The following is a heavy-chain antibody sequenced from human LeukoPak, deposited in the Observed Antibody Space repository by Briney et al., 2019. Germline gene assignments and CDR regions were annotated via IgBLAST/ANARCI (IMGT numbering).Heavy chain of an antibody. V-gene: IGHV4-30-2*01. CDR2: IYHSGST. Sequence: PSETLSLTCTVSGGSISSGGYYWSWIRQPPGKGLEWIGYIYHSGSTYYNPSLKSRVTISVDRSKNQFSLKLSSVTAADTAVYYCAREQSDIVVVPAVIGPVGRGHPMDVWGKGTTVTVSS. CDR1: GGSISSGGYY. J-gene: IGHJ6*04. CDR3: AREQSDIVVVPAVIGPVGRGHPMDV. D-gene: IGHD2-2*01.